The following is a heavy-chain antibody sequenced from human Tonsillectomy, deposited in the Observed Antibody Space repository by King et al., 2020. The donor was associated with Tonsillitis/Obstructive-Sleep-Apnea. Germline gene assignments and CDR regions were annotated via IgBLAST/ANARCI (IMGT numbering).Heavy chain of an antibody. Sequence: QLQESGPGLVKPSETLSLTCAVSGGSISGNYWSWIRQPPGKGLEWIGHIQASGSTNYDPSLKSRVAISVDTSKNQFSLKVTSVTAADTAVYYCARVAAPYWYFDLWGRGSLVTVSS. J-gene: IGHJ2*01. CDR1: GGSISGNY. V-gene: IGHV4-59*01. D-gene: IGHD6-13*01. CDR2: IQASGST. CDR3: ARVAAPYWYFDL.